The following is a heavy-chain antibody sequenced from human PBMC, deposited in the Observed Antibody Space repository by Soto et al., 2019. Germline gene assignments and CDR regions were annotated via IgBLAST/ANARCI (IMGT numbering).Heavy chain of an antibody. J-gene: IGHJ5*02. CDR3: ASSLYDFWSGYPFDP. Sequence: ASVKVSCKASGYPFTGYYMHWVRQAPGQGLEWMGWINPNSGGTNYAQKFQGRVTMTRDTSISTAYMELSRLRSDETAVYYCASSLYDFWSGYPFDPWGQGTLVTVSS. D-gene: IGHD3-3*01. CDR2: INPNSGGT. V-gene: IGHV1-2*02. CDR1: GYPFTGYY.